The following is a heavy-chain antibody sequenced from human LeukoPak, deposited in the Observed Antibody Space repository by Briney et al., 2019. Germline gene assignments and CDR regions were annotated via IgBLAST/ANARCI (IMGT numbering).Heavy chain of an antibody. CDR2: INHNSGDT. CDR3: ARDAYGTSSWFPDY. J-gene: IGHJ4*02. V-gene: IGHV1-2*06. Sequence: ASVRVSCKASGYTFTDYYIHWVRQAPGQGLEWMGRINHNSGDTNSAQKFQGRVTMTRDTSVSTAYMELSRLRSDDTALYFCARDAYGTSSWFPDYWGQGTLLTVSS. D-gene: IGHD6-13*01. CDR1: GYTFTDYY.